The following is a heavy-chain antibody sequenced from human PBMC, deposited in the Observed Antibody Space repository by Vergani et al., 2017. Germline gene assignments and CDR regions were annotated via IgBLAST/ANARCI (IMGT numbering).Heavy chain of an antibody. Sequence: QVQLVESGGGVVQPGRSLRLSCAASGFTFSSYGMHWVRQAPGKGLEWVAVIWYDGSNKYYADSVKGRFSISRDNSKNTLYLQMNSLRAEDTAVYYCARAGRLGYCSGGSCSDYYYYYMDVWGKGTTVTVSS. D-gene: IGHD2-15*01. CDR2: IWYDGSNK. CDR1: GFTFSSYG. CDR3: ARAGRLGYCSGGSCSDYYYYYMDV. V-gene: IGHV3-33*01. J-gene: IGHJ6*03.